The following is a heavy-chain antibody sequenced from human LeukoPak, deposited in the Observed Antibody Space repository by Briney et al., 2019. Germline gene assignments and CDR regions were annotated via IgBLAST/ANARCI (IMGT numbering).Heavy chain of an antibody. Sequence: SGTLSLTCAVSGGSISGSNWWSWVRQPPGKGLEWIGEIYHSGSTNYNPSLKSRVTISVDTSKNQFSLKLSSVTAADTAVYYCASSSGYHAFDIWGQGTMVTVSS. V-gene: IGHV4-4*02. J-gene: IGHJ3*02. CDR3: ASSSGYHAFDI. CDR2: IYHSGST. CDR1: GGSISGSNW. D-gene: IGHD3-22*01.